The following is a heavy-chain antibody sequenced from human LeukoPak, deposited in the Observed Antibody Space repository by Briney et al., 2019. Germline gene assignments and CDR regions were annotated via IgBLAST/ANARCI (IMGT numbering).Heavy chain of an antibody. CDR2: IIPIFGTA. Sequence: PVKVSCKASGCTFSSYAISWVRQAPGQGLEWMGGIIPIFGTANYAQTFQGTVTITTDESTSTAYMELSSLRSEDTAVYYCARTYDFLTFDYWGQGNLVTVSS. J-gene: IGHJ4*02. CDR3: ARTYDFLTFDY. CDR1: GCTFSSYA. V-gene: IGHV1-69*05. D-gene: IGHD3-3*01.